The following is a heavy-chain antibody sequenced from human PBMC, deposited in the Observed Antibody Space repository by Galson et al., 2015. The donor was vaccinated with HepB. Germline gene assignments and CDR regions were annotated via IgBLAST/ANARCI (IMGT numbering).Heavy chain of an antibody. V-gene: IGHV3-48*02. D-gene: IGHD6-19*01. CDR1: GFTFSSYS. CDR2: ISSGSGTI. Sequence: FLRLSCAASGFTFSSYSMNWVRQAPGKGLEWVSYISSGSGTIYYADSVKGRFTISRDNVKNSLYLQMDSLRDEDTAVYYCARSRSSGRGASDIWGQGTMVTVSS. CDR3: ARSRSSGRGASDI. J-gene: IGHJ3*02.